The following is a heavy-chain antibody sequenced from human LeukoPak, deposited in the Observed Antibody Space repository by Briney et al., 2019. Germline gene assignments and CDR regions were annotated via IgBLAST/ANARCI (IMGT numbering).Heavy chain of an antibody. Sequence: GGSLRLSCAASGFTFSSYEMNWVRQAPGKGLEWISYISSNGSTVYYADSVKGRFTISRDNANNSLYLQMNSLRAEDTAVYYCARDLGVRDPYFDYWGQGTLVTVSS. D-gene: IGHD3-10*01. CDR3: ARDLGVRDPYFDY. CDR1: GFTFSSYE. J-gene: IGHJ4*02. CDR2: ISSNGSTV. V-gene: IGHV3-48*03.